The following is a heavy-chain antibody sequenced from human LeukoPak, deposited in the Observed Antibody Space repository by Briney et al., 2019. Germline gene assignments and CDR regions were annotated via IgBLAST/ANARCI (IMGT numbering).Heavy chain of an antibody. J-gene: IGHJ4*02. CDR3: AKDAQRGFDYCNPLEH. CDR2: IRSDATNH. CDR1: GFTFSHYG. Sequence: AVSLRLSCEASGFTFSHYGMRWCIQDPRKKLQWVAVIRSDATNHYYDDSVKGRVTISRDTLEKTVSLQLNSLTAEDTAGYYCAKDAQRGFDYCNPLEHWGQGSLVSVS. V-gene: IGHV3-33*06. D-gene: IGHD4-11*01.